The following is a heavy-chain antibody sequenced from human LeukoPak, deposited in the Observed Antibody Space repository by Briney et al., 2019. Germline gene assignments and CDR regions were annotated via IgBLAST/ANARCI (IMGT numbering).Heavy chain of an antibody. J-gene: IGHJ4*02. Sequence: PGVSLRLSCGASGLIVSSTYMSWVRQAPGQGLEGGLVIYCGGNTYYAVSLKGRFTISRDNSKNTLYMQMDSLRAEDTAVYYCASRYCSGGSCRAFDYWGQGTLVTVSS. CDR1: GLIVSSTY. CDR2: IYCGGNT. V-gene: IGHV3-53*01. CDR3: ASRYCSGGSCRAFDY. D-gene: IGHD2-15*01.